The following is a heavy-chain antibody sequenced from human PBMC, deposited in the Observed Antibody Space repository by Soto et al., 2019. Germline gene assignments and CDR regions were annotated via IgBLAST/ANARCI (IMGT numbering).Heavy chain of an antibody. J-gene: IGHJ4*02. CDR1: GTSIITADYY. CDR2: FHYLGRA. Sequence: QVQLQESGPGLVKPSETLSLTCNVSGTSIITADYYWTWIRQPPGKGLECLGYFHYLGRAYYSPSLKGRISKSAETSKNQVSLTLNSVTVEDTALYHCVLGDDRIGYGRSDFWGQGTLVTVSS. V-gene: IGHV4-30-4*01. CDR3: VLGDDRIGYGRSDF. D-gene: IGHD3-22*01.